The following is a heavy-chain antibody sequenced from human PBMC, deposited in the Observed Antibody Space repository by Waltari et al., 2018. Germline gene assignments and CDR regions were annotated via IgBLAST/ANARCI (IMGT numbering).Heavy chain of an antibody. Sequence: EVQLVESGGGLAQPGGSLRLSCAASGLSFSNYWMTWVRQASGKGPWWVANIKQDGSEKYYMDSVKGRFTISRDNAKNSLYLQMNNLRVEDTAVYYCTRGGRDSSWYWRDWGQGTLVTVSS. CDR2: IKQDGSEK. J-gene: IGHJ4*02. D-gene: IGHD6-13*01. CDR1: GLSFSNYW. CDR3: TRGGRDSSWYWRD. V-gene: IGHV3-7*01.